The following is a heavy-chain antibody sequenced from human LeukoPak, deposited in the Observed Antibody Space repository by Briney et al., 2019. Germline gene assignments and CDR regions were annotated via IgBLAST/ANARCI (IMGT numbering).Heavy chain of an antibody. Sequence: GASVKVSCKASGYAFTSYGISWVRQAPGQGLEWMGWISAYNGNTNYAQKLQGRVTMTTDTSTSTAYMELRSLRSDDTAVYYCARRAYYYDSSGSTSLVDYWGQGTLVTVSS. J-gene: IGHJ4*02. CDR3: ARRAYYYDSSGSTSLVDY. D-gene: IGHD3-22*01. V-gene: IGHV1-18*01. CDR2: ISAYNGNT. CDR1: GYAFTSYG.